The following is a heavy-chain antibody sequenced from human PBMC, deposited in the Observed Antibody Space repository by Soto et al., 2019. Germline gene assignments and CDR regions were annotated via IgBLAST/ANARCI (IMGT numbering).Heavy chain of an antibody. CDR3: ATESSNFLTGHSPLSYYYCFDL. CDR1: GYTFTSYA. D-gene: IGHD3-9*01. Sequence: WASVKVSCKASGYTFTSYAMNWVRQAPGQGLEWMGWINTNTGNTTYAQGFKGRFVFSLDTSVSTAYLQMCSLKAEDTAVYYCATESSNFLTGHSPLSYYYCFDLWGQGTPVTVSS. CDR2: INTNTGNT. J-gene: IGHJ6*02. V-gene: IGHV7-4-1*01.